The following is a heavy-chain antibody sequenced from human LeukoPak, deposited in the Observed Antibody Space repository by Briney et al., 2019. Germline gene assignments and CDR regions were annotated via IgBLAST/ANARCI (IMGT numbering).Heavy chain of an antibody. CDR3: ARHVIVPDSSGYPLD. Sequence: SETLSLTCTVSGGPISSYYWSWIRQPPGKGLEWIGYIYYSGSTNYNPSLKSRVTISVDTSKNQFSLKLSSVTAADTAVYYCARHVIVPDSSGYPLDWGQGTLVTVSS. CDR2: IYYSGST. V-gene: IGHV4-59*08. D-gene: IGHD3-22*01. CDR1: GGPISSYY. J-gene: IGHJ4*02.